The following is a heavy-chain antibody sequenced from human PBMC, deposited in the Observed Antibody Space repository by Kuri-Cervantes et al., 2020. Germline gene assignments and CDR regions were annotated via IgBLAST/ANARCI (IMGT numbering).Heavy chain of an antibody. CDR2: IYYSGST. Sequence: SETLSLTCTISGGSISASYYYWSWIRQPPGKGLEWIGYIYYSGSTNYNPSLKSRVTISVDTSKNQFSLKLSSVTAADTAVYYCAREVRRGGYYGMDVWGQGTTVTVSS. D-gene: IGHD3-10*01. V-gene: IGHV4-61*01. CDR3: AREVRRGGYYGMDV. CDR1: GGSISASYYY. J-gene: IGHJ6*02.